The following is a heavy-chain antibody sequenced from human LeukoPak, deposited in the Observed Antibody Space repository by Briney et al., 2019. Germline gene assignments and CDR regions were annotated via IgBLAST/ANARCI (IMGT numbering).Heavy chain of an antibody. V-gene: IGHV3-23*01. D-gene: IGHD3-22*01. J-gene: IGHJ4*02. CDR1: GFTFTSYA. Sequence: GGSLRLSCAASGFTFTSYAMSWVRQAPGKGLKWVSAISGSGGSTYYADSVKGRFTISRDKSKNTLYLQMDSLRAEDTAVYYCAKDGDSSGYYWRKYYFDYWGQGTLVTVSS. CDR3: AKDGDSSGYYWRKYYFDY. CDR2: ISGSGGST.